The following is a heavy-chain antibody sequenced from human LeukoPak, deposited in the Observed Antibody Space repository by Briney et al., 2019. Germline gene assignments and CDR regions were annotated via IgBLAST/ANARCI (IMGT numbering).Heavy chain of an antibody. CDR1: GFTFSSYT. J-gene: IGHJ6*03. Sequence: PGGSLRLSCAASGFTFSSYTFNWVRQAPGKGLEWVSSISDTYIYYADSVRGRFTISRDNAKNSLYLQMNSLRAEDTAVYYCARVGTTCGGDCYPSGYHMDVWGKGTTVTVPS. CDR3: ARVGTTCGGDCYPSGYHMDV. CDR2: ISDTYI. V-gene: IGHV3-21*01. D-gene: IGHD2-21*02.